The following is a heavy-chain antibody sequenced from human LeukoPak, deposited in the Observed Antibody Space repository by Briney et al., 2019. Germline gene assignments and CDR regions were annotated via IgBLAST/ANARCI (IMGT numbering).Heavy chain of an antibody. CDR3: ATRGAYAGNYYLDY. CDR2: IYYGVST. J-gene: IGHJ4*02. CDR1: GGSIRSGTYY. D-gene: IGHD2-8*01. V-gene: IGHV4-39*01. Sequence: SETLSLTCTVSGGSIRSGTYYWGWIRQPPGKGLEYIGSIYYGVSTYYNPSLKSRVTISVDTSKNQFSLNLSSVTAADTAVYYCATRGAYAGNYYLDYWGQGTLVTVSS.